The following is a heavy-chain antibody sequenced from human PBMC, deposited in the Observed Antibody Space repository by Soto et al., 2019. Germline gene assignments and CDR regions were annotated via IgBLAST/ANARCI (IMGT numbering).Heavy chain of an antibody. V-gene: IGHV1-8*01. CDR3: ARGPYCSSTSCYPLGIFVNYYGMDV. CDR2: MNPNSGNT. Sequence: ASMKASCNTSGYTFTSYDIDRVRQAPGQGLEGMGWMNPNSGNTGYSQKFQGRVTMTRNTSISTAYMELSSLRSEDTAVYYCARGPYCSSTSCYPLGIFVNYYGMDVWGQGTTVTVSS. J-gene: IGHJ6*02. CDR1: GYTFTSYD. D-gene: IGHD2-2*01.